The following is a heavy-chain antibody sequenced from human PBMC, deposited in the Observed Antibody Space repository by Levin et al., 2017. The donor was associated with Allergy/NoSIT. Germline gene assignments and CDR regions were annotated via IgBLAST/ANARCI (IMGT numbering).Heavy chain of an antibody. Sequence: GGSLRLSCAASGFTFSSYGMHWVRQAPGKGLEWVAVIWYDGSNKYYADSVKGRFTISRDNSKNTLYLQMNSLRAEDTAVYYCARDNEALEAVVGATLDYWGQGTLVTVSS. CDR1: GFTFSSYG. J-gene: IGHJ4*02. CDR2: IWYDGSNK. V-gene: IGHV3-33*01. CDR3: ARDNEALEAVVGATLDY. D-gene: IGHD2-21*01.